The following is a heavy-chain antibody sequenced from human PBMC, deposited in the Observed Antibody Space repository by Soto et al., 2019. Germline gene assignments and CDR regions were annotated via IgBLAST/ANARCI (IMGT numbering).Heavy chain of an antibody. CDR2: ISYDEIDK. D-gene: IGHD2-2*01. Sequence: GGSLRLSCAASGFTFSSYGMHWVRQTPGKGLEWVAAISYDEIDKKYASSVKGRFTVSRDNVKNNLSLQMNSLRPEDTAVYYCAKDSGYQLPDNYFYYGLDVWGQGTTVTVPS. V-gene: IGHV3-30*18. CDR1: GFTFSSYG. CDR3: AKDSGYQLPDNYFYYGLDV. J-gene: IGHJ6*02.